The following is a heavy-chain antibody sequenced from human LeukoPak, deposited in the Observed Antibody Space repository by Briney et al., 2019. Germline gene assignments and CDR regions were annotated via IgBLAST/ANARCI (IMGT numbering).Heavy chain of an antibody. D-gene: IGHD3-3*01. CDR1: GFTFSSYS. V-gene: IGHV4-34*01. CDR3: ARARRDSGYYKVDY. CDR2: INHSGSA. Sequence: GSLRLSCAASGFTFSSYSMNWVRQPPGKGLEWIGEINHSGSANYNPSLKSRVTLSIDKSKNQFSLNVNSVTAADTAVYYCARARRDSGYYKVDYWGQGTLVTVSS. J-gene: IGHJ4*02.